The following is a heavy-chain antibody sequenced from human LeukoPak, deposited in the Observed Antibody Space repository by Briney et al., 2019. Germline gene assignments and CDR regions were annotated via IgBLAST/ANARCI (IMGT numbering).Heavy chain of an antibody. V-gene: IGHV4-34*01. J-gene: IGHJ4*02. CDR2: INHSGSA. Sequence: PSETLSLTCAIYGGSVSGYFWIWIRQPPGKGLEWIGEINHSGSANYNPSLKSRVTISVDTPKNQFSLKLNSVTAADTAVYYCARGSAYCSTTSCSSRADYWGQGTLVTVSS. CDR1: GGSVSGYF. CDR3: ARGSAYCSTTSCSSRADY. D-gene: IGHD2-2*01.